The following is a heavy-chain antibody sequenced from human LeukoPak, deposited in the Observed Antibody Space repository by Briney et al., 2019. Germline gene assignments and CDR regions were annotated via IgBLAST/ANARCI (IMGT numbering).Heavy chain of an antibody. D-gene: IGHD5/OR15-5a*01. CDR2: IYFSGST. CDR1: GGSISSYY. Sequence: SETLSLTCTVSGGSISSYYWSWVRQPPGKGLEWIGYIYFSGSTNYDPSLKSRVTMSVNTSKNQFSLKLSSVTAADTAVYYCARVSLTESRALDYWGQGILVPVSS. J-gene: IGHJ4*02. CDR3: ARVSLTESRALDY. V-gene: IGHV4-59*01.